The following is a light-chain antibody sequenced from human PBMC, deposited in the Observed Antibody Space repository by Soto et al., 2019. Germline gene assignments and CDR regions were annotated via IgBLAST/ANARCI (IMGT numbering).Light chain of an antibody. CDR2: DAS. CDR3: HQYHYWPPYT. V-gene: IGKV3-15*01. Sequence: EIVMTQSPATLSVSPGERATLSCRASQSVSSNVAWYQQKPGQAPRLLIYDASTRAAGIPARFSGSGSGAEFTLTISSLQYEDFAVYYCHQYHYWPPYTFDQGTKLEIK. J-gene: IGKJ2*01. CDR1: QSVSSN.